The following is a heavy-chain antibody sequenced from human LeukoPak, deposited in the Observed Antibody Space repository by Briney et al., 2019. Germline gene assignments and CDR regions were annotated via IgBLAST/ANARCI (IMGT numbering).Heavy chain of an antibody. Sequence: PSETLSLTCTVSGASISSYYWSWIRQPPGKGLEWIGHMHYSGDTYYNPSLKRRVTISLDTSKNQFSLKLNSVTAADTAVYYCARAGLLRRWFDPWGQGTLVPVSS. V-gene: IGHV4-59*01. D-gene: IGHD2-21*02. CDR1: GASISSYY. CDR2: MHYSGDT. J-gene: IGHJ5*02. CDR3: ARAGLLRRWFDP.